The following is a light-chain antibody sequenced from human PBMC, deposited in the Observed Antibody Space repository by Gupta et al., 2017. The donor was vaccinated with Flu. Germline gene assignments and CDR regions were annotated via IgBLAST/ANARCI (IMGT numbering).Light chain of an antibody. CDR2: KAS. Sequence: PSTLSASVGGRVTITCRASQSIDSWLAWHQQKPGKAPKLLIYKASSLESGVPARFSGSGSGTEFTLTISSLQADDFATYWCQQYHSSPVTCGEGTKVEI. V-gene: IGKV1-5*03. J-gene: IGKJ4*01. CDR1: QSIDSW. CDR3: QQYHSSPVT.